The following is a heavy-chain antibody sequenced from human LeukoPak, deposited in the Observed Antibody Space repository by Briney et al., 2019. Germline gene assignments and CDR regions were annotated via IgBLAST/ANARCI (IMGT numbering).Heavy chain of an antibody. D-gene: IGHD3-16*01. CDR3: ARRGSKTYDFDF. Sequence: GGSLRLSCAASGFTFDDYAMHWVRQAPGKGLEWVTVIWSDGSQMYYADSVKGRFTISRDNSKNTLSLQMDSLRAEDTAIYYCARRGSKTYDFDFWGQGTLVTVSS. CDR1: GFTFDDYA. V-gene: IGHV3-33*08. CDR2: IWSDGSQM. J-gene: IGHJ4*02.